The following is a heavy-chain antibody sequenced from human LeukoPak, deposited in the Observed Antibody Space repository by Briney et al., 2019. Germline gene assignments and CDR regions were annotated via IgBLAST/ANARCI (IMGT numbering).Heavy chain of an antibody. CDR3: ARHTMIAHDFDI. Sequence: ASVKVSCKASGYTFTGYYMHWVRQAPGQGLEWMGRINPNSGGTNYAQKFQGRVTMTRDTSISTAYMELSRLRSDDTAVYYCARHTMIAHDFDIWGQGTMVTVSS. V-gene: IGHV1-2*06. CDR1: GYTFTGYY. CDR2: INPNSGGT. D-gene: IGHD3-22*01. J-gene: IGHJ3*02.